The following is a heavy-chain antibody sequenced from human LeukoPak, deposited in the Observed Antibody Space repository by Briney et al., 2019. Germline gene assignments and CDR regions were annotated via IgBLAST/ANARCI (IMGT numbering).Heavy chain of an antibody. D-gene: IGHD3-16*01. CDR1: GYTFTSYY. Sequence: ASVKVSCKASGYTFTSYYMHWVRQAPGQGLEWMGIINPSGGSTSYAQKFQGRVTMTRDMSTSTVYMELSSLRSEDTAVYYCAKEMTTDILGDWGQGTLVTVSS. V-gene: IGHV1-46*01. CDR2: INPSGGST. J-gene: IGHJ4*02. CDR3: AKEMTTDILGD.